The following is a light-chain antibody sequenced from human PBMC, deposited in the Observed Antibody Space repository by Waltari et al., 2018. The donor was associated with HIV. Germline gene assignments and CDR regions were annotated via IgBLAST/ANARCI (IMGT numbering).Light chain of an antibody. CDR3: QQYKDWPQSP. V-gene: IGKV3-15*01. CDR1: QNVYNN. Sequence: ILVTQSPATMSVSPGERATLSCKTSQNVYNNLAWYQHKPGQAPRLLMSGASTRARDVPPRFTGSGSGTEFTLTINSLLPEDVAVYYCQQYKDWPQSPFGQGTKVDIK. J-gene: IGKJ2*01. CDR2: GAS.